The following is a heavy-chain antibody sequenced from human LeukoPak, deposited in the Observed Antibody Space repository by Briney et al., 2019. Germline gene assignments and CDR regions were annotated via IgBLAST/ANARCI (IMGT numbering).Heavy chain of an antibody. V-gene: IGHV3-33*01. CDR3: ARERPYYYDSSGYFIDY. CDR2: IWYDGSNK. J-gene: IGHJ4*02. Sequence: GGSLRLSCAASGFTFSSYGMHWVRQAPGKGLEWVVVIWYDGSNKYYADSVKGRFTISRDNSKNTLYLQMNSLRAEDTAVYYCARERPYYYDSSGYFIDYWGQGTLVTVSS. CDR1: GFTFSSYG. D-gene: IGHD3-22*01.